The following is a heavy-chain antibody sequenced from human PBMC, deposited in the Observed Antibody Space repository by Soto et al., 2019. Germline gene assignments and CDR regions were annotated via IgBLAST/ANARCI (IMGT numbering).Heavy chain of an antibody. CDR3: ARDRIEAAGTPRFNYYYGMDV. D-gene: IGHD6-13*01. Sequence: GGSLRLSCAASGFTFSSYSMNWVRQAPGKGLEWVSSISSSSSYIYYADSVKGRFTISRDNAKNSLYLQMNSLRAEGTAVYYCARDRIEAAGTPRFNYYYGMDVWGQGTTVTVSS. J-gene: IGHJ6*02. V-gene: IGHV3-21*01. CDR2: ISSSSSYI. CDR1: GFTFSSYS.